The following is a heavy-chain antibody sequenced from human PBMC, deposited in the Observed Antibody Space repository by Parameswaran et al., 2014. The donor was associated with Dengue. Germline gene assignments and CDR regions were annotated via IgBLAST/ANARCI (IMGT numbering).Heavy chain of an antibody. Sequence: WVRQAPGQGLEWMGSVDPEDGETIYAERFQGRVTINADTSTDTAYMELRSLRSEDTAMYYCTKVDHIAARQDWFDPWGQGTLVTVSS. CDR2: VDPEDGET. V-gene: IGHV1-69-2*01. D-gene: IGHD6-6*01. J-gene: IGHJ5*02. CDR3: TKVDHIAARQDWFDP.